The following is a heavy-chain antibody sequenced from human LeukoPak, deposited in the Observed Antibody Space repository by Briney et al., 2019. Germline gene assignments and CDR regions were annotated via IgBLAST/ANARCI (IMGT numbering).Heavy chain of an antibody. CDR2: IKPDASEK. J-gene: IGHJ6*02. D-gene: IGHD3-3*01. V-gene: IGHV3-7*01. CDR3: ARAVSITIFGVVAVYGMDV. CDR1: GFTLKRYW. Sequence: PGGSLRLSCAVSGFTLKRYWMTWVRQAPGKGLEWVANIKPDASEKYYVDSVKGRFTISRDNAKNPLYLQMNSLRAEDTAVYYCARAVSITIFGVVAVYGMDVWGQGTTVTVSS.